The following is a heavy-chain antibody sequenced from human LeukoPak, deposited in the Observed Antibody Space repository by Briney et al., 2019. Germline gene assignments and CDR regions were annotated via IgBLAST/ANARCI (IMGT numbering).Heavy chain of an antibody. J-gene: IGHJ4*02. CDR1: GFTFSSYW. D-gene: IGHD3-3*01. CDR2: INSDGSST. V-gene: IGHV3-74*01. CDR3: ARVAVWSGYLQEYYFDY. Sequence: GGSLRLSCAASGFTFSSYWMHWVRQAPGKGLVWVSRINSDGSSTSCAGSVKGRFTISRDNAKNTLYLQMNSLRAEDTAVYYCARVAVWSGYLQEYYFDYWGQGTLVTVSS.